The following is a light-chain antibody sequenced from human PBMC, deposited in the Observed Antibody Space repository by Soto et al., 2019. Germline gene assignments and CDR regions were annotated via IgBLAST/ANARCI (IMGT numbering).Light chain of an antibody. CDR2: GAS. CDR1: QSVSSSY. Sequence: EIVLTQSPGTLSLSPGERATLSCRASQSVSSSYLAWYQQKPGQAPRLLIYGASSSPTAIPDRFSGGGSGTDFTLTISRLEPEDFAVYYCQQYGSSALTFGGGTKV. J-gene: IGKJ4*01. V-gene: IGKV3-20*01. CDR3: QQYGSSALT.